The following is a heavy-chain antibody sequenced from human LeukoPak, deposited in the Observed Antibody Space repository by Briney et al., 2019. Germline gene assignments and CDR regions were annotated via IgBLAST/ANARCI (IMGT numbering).Heavy chain of an antibody. Sequence: SETLSRTCAVYGGSCSGYYWSWIRPPPGNGLEWIGEINQSGSNNYNPSLKSRVTISVDTSKSQFSLKLSSVTAADTGVYYCAIGFWSGYPDYWGQGTLVTVSS. CDR1: GGSCSGYY. D-gene: IGHD3-3*01. CDR2: INQSGSN. V-gene: IGHV4-34*01. J-gene: IGHJ4*02. CDR3: AIGFWSGYPDY.